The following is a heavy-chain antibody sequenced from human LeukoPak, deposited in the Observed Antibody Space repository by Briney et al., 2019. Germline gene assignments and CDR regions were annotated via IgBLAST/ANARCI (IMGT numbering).Heavy chain of an antibody. D-gene: IGHD5-18*01. V-gene: IGHV5-51*01. CDR3: ARHQGTVDTAMVTNYYYYMDV. CDR1: GYSFTSYW. J-gene: IGHJ6*03. Sequence: GESLKISCKGSGYSFTSYWIGWVRQMPGKGLEWMGIIYPGDSDTRYSPSFQGQVTISADKSISTAYLQWSSLKASDTAMYYCARHQGTVDTAMVTNYYYYMDVWGKGTTVIVSS. CDR2: IYPGDSDT.